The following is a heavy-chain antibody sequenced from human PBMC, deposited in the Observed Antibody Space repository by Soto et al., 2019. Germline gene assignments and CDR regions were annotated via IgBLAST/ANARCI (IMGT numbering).Heavy chain of an antibody. CDR3: VKTSRVDDYYQYLDV. J-gene: IGHJ6*03. V-gene: IGHV3-23*01. CDR1: GFIFNNFA. Sequence: GGSLRLSCAASGFIFNNFAITWVRQAPGKGLEWVAVISGSGSVTDFADSVQGRFTMSRDNSKNTVYLQMNSLRADDTAVYYCVKTSRVDDYYQYLDVWGTGTTVTVSS. CDR2: ISGSGSVT.